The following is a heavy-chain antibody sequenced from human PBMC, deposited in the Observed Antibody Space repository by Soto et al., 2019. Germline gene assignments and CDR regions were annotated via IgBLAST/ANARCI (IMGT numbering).Heavy chain of an antibody. J-gene: IGHJ4*02. CDR1: GFTFTSYA. D-gene: IGHD5-12*01. CDR3: AKMVHGGYVSYFDS. V-gene: IGHV3-23*01. Sequence: GGSLRLSCAASGFTFTSYAMSWVRQAPGKGLEWVACTSGSGGTTYYADSVKGRFTISRDNIKRTLYLEMDGLRAEDTAKYYCAKMVHGGYVSYFDSWGQGTQVTVSS. CDR2: TSGSGGTT.